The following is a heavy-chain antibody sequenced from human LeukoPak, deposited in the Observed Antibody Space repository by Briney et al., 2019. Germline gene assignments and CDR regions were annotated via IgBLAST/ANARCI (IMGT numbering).Heavy chain of an antibody. CDR3: ARDKGIAARPADY. CDR1: GFTFSSYS. V-gene: IGHV3-21*01. D-gene: IGHD6-6*01. CDR2: ISSSSSYI. J-gene: IGHJ4*02. Sequence: GGSLRLSCAASGFTFSSYSMNWVRQAPGKGLEWVSSISSSSSYIYYADSVKGRFTISRDHAKNSLYLQMNSLRAEDTAVYYCARDKGIAARPADYWGQGTLVTVSS.